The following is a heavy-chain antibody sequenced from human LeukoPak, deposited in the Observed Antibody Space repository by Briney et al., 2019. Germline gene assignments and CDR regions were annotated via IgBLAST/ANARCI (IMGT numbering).Heavy chain of an antibody. CDR3: AKGVFGVNRAFDY. CDR1: GFTFNTCA. CDR2: ISESGSGT. Sequence: GGSLRLSCEASGFTFNTCAMSWVRQAPGKGLEWVSAISESGSGTYYADSVKGRFTISRDNSKNTLYLQMNSLRVDDTALYYCAKGVFGVNRAFDYWGQGTRVTVSS. V-gene: IGHV3-23*01. J-gene: IGHJ4*02. D-gene: IGHD3-3*01.